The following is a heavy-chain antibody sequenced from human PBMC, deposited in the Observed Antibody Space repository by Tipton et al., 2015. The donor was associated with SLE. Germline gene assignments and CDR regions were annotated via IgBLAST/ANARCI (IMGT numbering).Heavy chain of an antibody. D-gene: IGHD7-27*01. Sequence: TLSLTCAVYGGSFSGYYWSWIRQPPGKGLEWIGYIYYSGSTNYNPSLKSRVTISVDTSKNQFSLNLRSVTAADTAVYYCASLTGNLYYFDYWGQGTLVTVSS. CDR2: IYYSGST. CDR1: GGSFSGYY. J-gene: IGHJ4*02. CDR3: ASLTGNLYYFDY. V-gene: IGHV4-59*08.